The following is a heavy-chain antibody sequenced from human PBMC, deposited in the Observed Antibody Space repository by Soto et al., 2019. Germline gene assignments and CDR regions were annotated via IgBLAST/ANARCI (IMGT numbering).Heavy chain of an antibody. CDR2: IYYSGST. V-gene: IGHV4-30-4*01. D-gene: IGHD6-13*01. CDR3: ARDIQQLVSRWFDP. CDR1: GGSISSGDYY. J-gene: IGHJ5*02. Sequence: PSETLSLTCTVSGGSISSGDYYWSWLRQPPGKGLEWIGYIYYSGSTYYNPSLKSRVTISVDTSRNQFSLKLSSVTAADTAVYYCARDIQQLVSRWFDPWGQGTLVTVSS.